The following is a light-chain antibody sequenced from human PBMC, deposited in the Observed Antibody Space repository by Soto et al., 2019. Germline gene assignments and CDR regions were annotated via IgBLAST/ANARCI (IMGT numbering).Light chain of an antibody. J-gene: IGKJ2*01. V-gene: IGKV3-20*01. CDR1: QSVSSSY. CDR3: QQYGSSPLYT. CDR2: GAS. Sequence: EIVLTQSPGTLSLSPGERATLSCRASQSVSSSYLAWYQQKPGQAPRLLIYGASRRATGIPDRFSGSGSGTDCTLTISRLEPEDFAVYYCQQYGSSPLYTFGQGTKLEI.